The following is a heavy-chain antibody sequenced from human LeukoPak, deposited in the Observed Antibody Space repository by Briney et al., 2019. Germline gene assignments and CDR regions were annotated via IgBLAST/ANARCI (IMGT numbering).Heavy chain of an antibody. Sequence: ASVKVSCKASGYTFTSNDINWVRQATGQGLEWMGWISAYNGNTNYAQKLQGRVTMTTDTSTSTAYMELRSLRSDDTAVYYCARDRPVLRFLEWLPEIDYWGQGTLVTVSS. V-gene: IGHV1-18*01. CDR3: ARDRPVLRFLEWLPEIDY. D-gene: IGHD3-3*01. J-gene: IGHJ4*02. CDR2: ISAYNGNT. CDR1: GYTFTSND.